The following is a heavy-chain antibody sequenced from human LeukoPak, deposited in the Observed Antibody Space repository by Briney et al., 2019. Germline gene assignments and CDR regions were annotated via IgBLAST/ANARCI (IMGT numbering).Heavy chain of an antibody. CDR2: INHSGST. CDR1: GGSIISGYY. CDR3: ARGFYDYVWGSPRAYYYYYGMDV. V-gene: IGHV4-34*01. Sequence: SETLSLTCSVSGGSIISGYYWSWIRQPPGKGLEWIGEINHSGSTNYNPSLTSRVAISVDTSKNQFSLKLSSVTAADTAVYYCARGFYDYVWGSPRAYYYYYGMDVWGQGTTVTVSS. J-gene: IGHJ6*02. D-gene: IGHD3-16*01.